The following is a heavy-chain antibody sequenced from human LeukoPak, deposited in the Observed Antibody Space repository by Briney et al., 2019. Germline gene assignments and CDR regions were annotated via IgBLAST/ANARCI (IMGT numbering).Heavy chain of an antibody. CDR1: GVSISSYY. CDR2: IYYSGST. V-gene: IGHV4-59*01. J-gene: IGHJ4*02. CDR3: ARDDNTGGFDY. Sequence: SETLSLTCTVSGVSISSYYWSWIRQPPGKGLEWIGYIYYSGSTNYNPSLKSRVTISVDTSKNQFSLKLSSVTAADTAVYYCARDDNTGGFDYWGQGTLVTVSS. D-gene: IGHD1-14*01.